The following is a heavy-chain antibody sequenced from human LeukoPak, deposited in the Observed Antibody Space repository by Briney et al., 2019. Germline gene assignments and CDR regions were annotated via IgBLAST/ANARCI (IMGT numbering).Heavy chain of an antibody. J-gene: IGHJ3*02. CDR2: IYPNSGGT. CDR1: GYTFTGHY. V-gene: IGHV1-2*02. CDR3: ATPRDTATTADAFDI. D-gene: IGHD5-18*01. Sequence: PSVKVSCKASGYTFTGHYMHSVRQAPGQGLEWMGWIYPNSGGTNYAQKSQGRVTMTRDTSISTAYMELSRLRSDDTAVYYCATPRDTATTADAFDIWGQGTMVTVSS.